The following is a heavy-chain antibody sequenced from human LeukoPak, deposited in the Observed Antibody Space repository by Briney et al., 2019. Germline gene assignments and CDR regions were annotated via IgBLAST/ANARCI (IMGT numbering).Heavy chain of an antibody. J-gene: IGHJ4*02. Sequence: GGSLRLSCAASGFTFDAFGMTWVRQAPGKGLEWVSAIRGDAGSTGYADSVKGRFTISRDNAKNSLYLQMNSLRVEDTALYYCARVWAWGSGNYFDNWGQGTLVSVSS. V-gene: IGHV3-20*04. D-gene: IGHD7-27*01. CDR1: GFTFDAFG. CDR3: ARVWAWGSGNYFDN. CDR2: IRGDAGST.